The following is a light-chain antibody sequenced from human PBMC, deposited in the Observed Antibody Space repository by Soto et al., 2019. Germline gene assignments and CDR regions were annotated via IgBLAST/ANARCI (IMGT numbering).Light chain of an antibody. J-gene: IGKJ5*01. CDR1: QSVSSN. Sequence: EIVMTQSPATLSVSPGERATLSCRASQSVSSNLAWYPQKPGQAPRLLIYGASARALGIPARFSGSGSGTEFSFTVSRLEPEDFAVFFCQQYGTSEIIFGQGTRLEIK. CDR3: QQYGTSEII. CDR2: GAS. V-gene: IGKV3-15*01.